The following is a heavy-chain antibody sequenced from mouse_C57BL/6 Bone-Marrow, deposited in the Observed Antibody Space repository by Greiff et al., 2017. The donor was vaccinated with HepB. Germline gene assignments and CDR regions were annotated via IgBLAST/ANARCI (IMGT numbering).Heavy chain of an antibody. D-gene: IGHD1-1*01. CDR2: IHPNSGST. V-gene: IGHV1-64*01. Sequence: QVQLKQPGAELVKPGASVKLSCKASGYTFTSYWMHWVKQRPGQGLEWIGMIHPNSGSTNYNEKFKSKATLTVDKSSSTAYMQLSSLTSEDSAVYYCARSIGGVVASPWYFDVWGTGTTVTVSS. CDR1: GYTFTSYW. CDR3: ARSIGGVVASPWYFDV. J-gene: IGHJ1*03.